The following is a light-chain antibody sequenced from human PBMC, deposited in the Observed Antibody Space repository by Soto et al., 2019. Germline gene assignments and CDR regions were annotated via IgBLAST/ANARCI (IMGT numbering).Light chain of an antibody. CDR1: SSNIGAGYD. CDR3: QAYDISLSSYVV. J-gene: IGLJ2*01. V-gene: IGLV1-40*01. Sequence: QSVLTQPPSVSGAPGQRVTISCTGSSSNIGAGYDVHWYQQLPGTAPKLLIYGNSNRPSGVPDRFSGSKSGTSASLAITGLQAEDEADYYCQAYDISLSSYVVFGGGTKLPVL. CDR2: GNS.